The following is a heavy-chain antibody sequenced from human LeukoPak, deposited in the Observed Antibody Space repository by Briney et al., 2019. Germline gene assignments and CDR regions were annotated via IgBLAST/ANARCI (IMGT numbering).Heavy chain of an antibody. V-gene: IGHV1-2*02. D-gene: IGHD3-10*01. CDR3: ARVHYGSGSYFLGDY. CDR2: INPNSGGT. J-gene: IGHJ4*02. CDR1: GYTFTGYY. Sequence: ASVKVSCKASGYTFTGYYMHWVQQAPGQGLEWMGWINPNSGGTNYAQKFQGRVTMTRDTSISTAYMELSRLRSEDTAVYCCARVHYGSGSYFLGDYWGQGTLVTVSS.